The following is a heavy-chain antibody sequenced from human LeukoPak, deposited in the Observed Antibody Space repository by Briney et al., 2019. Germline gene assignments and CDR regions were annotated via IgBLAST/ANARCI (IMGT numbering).Heavy chain of an antibody. CDR3: ARGDPTTGDPMFGY. CDR1: GGSISSYY. D-gene: IGHD3-16*01. Sequence: PSETLSLTCTVSGGSISSYYWSWIRQPPGKGLEWIGYIYYSGSTNYNPSLKSRVTISVDTSKNQFSLKLSSVTAADTAVYYCARGDPTTGDPMFGYWGQGTLVTVSS. V-gene: IGHV4-59*01. CDR2: IYYSGST. J-gene: IGHJ4*02.